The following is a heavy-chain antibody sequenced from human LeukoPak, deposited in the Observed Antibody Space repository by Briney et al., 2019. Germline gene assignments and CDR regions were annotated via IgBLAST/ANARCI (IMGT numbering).Heavy chain of an antibody. D-gene: IGHD3-16*02. V-gene: IGHV3-21*01. CDR2: ISGSSGYI. CDR1: GFTFSSYA. Sequence: GGSLRLSCAASGFTFSSYAMSWVRQAPGKGLEWVSSISGSSGYIYYADSVMGRFTVSRDNAKNSLYLQMNSLRAEDTAVYYCARGPGDYVWGSYRGPFDYWGQGTLVTVSS. J-gene: IGHJ4*02. CDR3: ARGPGDYVWGSYRGPFDY.